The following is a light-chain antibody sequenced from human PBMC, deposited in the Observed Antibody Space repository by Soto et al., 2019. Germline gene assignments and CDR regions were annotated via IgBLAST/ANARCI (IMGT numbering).Light chain of an antibody. Sequence: EIVLTQSPGTLSLSPGERATLSCRASQSVSSSYLAWYQQKPGQAPRLLIYGASSRATGIPDRFSGSGSGTDFTLTISRLEPDDFAVYYCQQYGSPVTFGQGTKVEIK. CDR1: QSVSSSY. CDR2: GAS. CDR3: QQYGSPVT. V-gene: IGKV3-20*01. J-gene: IGKJ1*01.